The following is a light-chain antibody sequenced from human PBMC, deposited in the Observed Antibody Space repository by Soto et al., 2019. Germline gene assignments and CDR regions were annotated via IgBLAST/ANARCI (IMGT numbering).Light chain of an antibody. CDR3: QQYDSSPRT. Sequence: EIVLTQSPGTLSLSPGERATLYCRASQSVSSSYLAWYQQKPGQAPRLLIYRTSNRATGIPDRFSGSGSGTDFTLTISRLEPEDFAVYWCQQYDSSPRTFGQGTKVDNK. CDR1: QSVSSSY. V-gene: IGKV3-20*01. J-gene: IGKJ1*01. CDR2: RTS.